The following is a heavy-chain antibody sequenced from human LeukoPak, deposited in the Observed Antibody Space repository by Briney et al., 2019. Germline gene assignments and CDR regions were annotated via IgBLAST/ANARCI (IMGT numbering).Heavy chain of an antibody. D-gene: IGHD6-6*01. V-gene: IGHV3-23*01. CDR2: ISGSGGST. J-gene: IGHJ4*02. CDR3: ARGRGSSSRTVCDY. Sequence: GGSLRLSCAASGFTFSSYAMSWVRQAPGKGLEWVSAISGSGGSTYYADSVKGRFTISRDNSKNTLYLQMNSLRAEDTAVYYCARGRGSSSRTVCDYWGQGTLVTVSS. CDR1: GFTFSSYA.